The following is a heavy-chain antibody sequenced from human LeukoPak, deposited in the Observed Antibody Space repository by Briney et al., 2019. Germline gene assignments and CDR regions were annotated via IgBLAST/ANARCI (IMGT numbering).Heavy chain of an antibody. CDR2: ISSSSSTI. J-gene: IGHJ4*02. CDR1: GGSISSYY. Sequence: ETLSLTCTVSGGSISSYYWSWVRQAPGKGLEWVSYISSSSSTIYYADSVKGRFTISRDNAKNSLYLQMNSLRDEDTAVYYCARDGIMITFGGEVPYYFDYWGQGTLVTVSS. CDR3: ARDGIMITFGGEVPYYFDY. V-gene: IGHV3-48*02. D-gene: IGHD3-16*01.